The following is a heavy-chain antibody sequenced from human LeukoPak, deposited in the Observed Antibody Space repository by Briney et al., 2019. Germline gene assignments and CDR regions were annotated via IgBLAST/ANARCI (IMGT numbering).Heavy chain of an antibody. CDR1: GFTFSTYG. Sequence: GGSLRLSCPASGFTFSTYGMSWVRQAPGKGLEWVSGISGSGSGTYYADSVKGRFTISRDNSKNTLYLQMNSLSAEDTAVYYCAKHSSSWHYFDYWGQGTLVTVPS. CDR3: AKHSSSWHYFDY. CDR2: ISGSGSGT. J-gene: IGHJ4*02. V-gene: IGHV3-23*01. D-gene: IGHD6-13*01.